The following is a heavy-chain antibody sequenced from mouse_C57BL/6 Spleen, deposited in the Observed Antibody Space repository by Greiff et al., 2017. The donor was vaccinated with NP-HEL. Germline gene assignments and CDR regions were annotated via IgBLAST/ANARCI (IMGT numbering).Heavy chain of an antibody. CDR2: INPNNGGT. Sequence: VQLQQSGPELVKPGASVKISCKASGYTFTDYYMNWVKQSHGKSLEWIGDINPNNGGTSYNQKFKGKATLTVDKSSSTAYMELRSLTSEDSAVYYCVYDGYLDYWGQGTTLTVSS. CDR1: GYTFTDYY. V-gene: IGHV1-26*01. D-gene: IGHD2-3*01. J-gene: IGHJ2*01. CDR3: VYDGYLDY.